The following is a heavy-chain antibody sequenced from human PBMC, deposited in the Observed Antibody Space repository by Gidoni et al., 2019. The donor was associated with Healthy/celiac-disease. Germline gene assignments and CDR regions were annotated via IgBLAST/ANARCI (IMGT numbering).Heavy chain of an antibody. CDR3: ARVLITGTKGGWFDP. J-gene: IGHJ5*02. D-gene: IGHD1-7*01. Sequence: QLQLQESGSGLVEPSQTLSLTCAVSGGSISRGGYSWSWIRQPPGKGLEWIGYLYHSGSTYYNPSLKSRVTISVDRSKNQFSLKLSSVTAADTAVYYCARVLITGTKGGWFDPWGQGTLVTVSS. V-gene: IGHV4-30-2*01. CDR2: LYHSGST. CDR1: GGSISRGGYS.